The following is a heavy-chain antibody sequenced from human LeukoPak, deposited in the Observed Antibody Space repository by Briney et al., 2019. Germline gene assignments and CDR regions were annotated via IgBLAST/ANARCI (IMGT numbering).Heavy chain of an antibody. D-gene: IGHD3-16*01. CDR2: INPNSGGT. CDR1: GYTFTSYG. V-gene: IGHV1-2*02. CDR3: ARDYATGPGY. J-gene: IGHJ4*02. Sequence: ASVKVSCTASGYTFTSYGISWVRQAPGQGLEWMGWINPNSGGTSYAQKFQGRVTMTRDTSISTAYMELSRLRSDDTAVYYCARDYATGPGYWGQGTLVTVSS.